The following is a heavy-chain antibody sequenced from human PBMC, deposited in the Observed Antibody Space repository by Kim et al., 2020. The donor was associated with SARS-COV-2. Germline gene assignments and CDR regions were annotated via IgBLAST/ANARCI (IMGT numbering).Heavy chain of an antibody. D-gene: IGHD4-17*01. J-gene: IGHJ4*02. CDR3: ARDVAVRLFDY. CDR2: T. V-gene: IGHV1-18*01. Sequence: TNYAQKLQGRVTMTTDTSTSTAYMELRSLRSDDTAVYYCARDVAVRLFDYWGQGTLVTVSS.